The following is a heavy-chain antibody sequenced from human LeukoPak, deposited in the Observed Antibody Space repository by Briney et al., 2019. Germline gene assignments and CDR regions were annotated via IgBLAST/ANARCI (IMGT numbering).Heavy chain of an antibody. CDR2: IYYSGST. CDR1: GGSISSYY. D-gene: IGHD4-23*01. Sequence: PSETLSLTCTVSGGSISSYYWSWIRQPPGKGLEWIGSIYYSGSTYYNPSLKSRVTISVDTSKNQFSLKLSSVTAADTAVYYCARMNGGGDAFDIWGQGTMVTVSS. V-gene: IGHV4-39*07. CDR3: ARMNGGGDAFDI. J-gene: IGHJ3*02.